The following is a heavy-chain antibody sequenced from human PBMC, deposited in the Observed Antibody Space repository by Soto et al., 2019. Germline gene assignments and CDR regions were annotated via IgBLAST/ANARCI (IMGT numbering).Heavy chain of an antibody. J-gene: IGHJ4*02. Sequence: QVQLVQSGAEVKKPGASVKLSCKASGYTFSSNGVTWVRQAPGQGLEWVGWISTFNGNAHYAQKFQGRVTMTTDTSTNTAYMELTSLSSDDTAVYYCARLHGYSSGWYDYWGQGTLVTVCS. CDR1: GYTFSSNG. V-gene: IGHV1-18*04. CDR3: ARLHGYSSGWYDY. CDR2: ISTFNGNA. D-gene: IGHD6-19*01.